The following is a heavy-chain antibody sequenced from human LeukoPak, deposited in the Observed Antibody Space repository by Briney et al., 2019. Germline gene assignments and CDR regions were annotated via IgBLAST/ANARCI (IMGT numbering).Heavy chain of an antibody. V-gene: IGHV1-18*01. CDR1: GGTFSSYA. Sequence: GASVKVSCKASGGTFSSYAISWVRQAPGQGLEWMGWISAYNGNTNYAQKLQGRVTMTTDTSTSTAYMELRSLRSDDTAVYYCAREEAWNYTFDYWGQGTLVTVSS. CDR2: ISAYNGNT. CDR3: AREEAWNYTFDY. D-gene: IGHD1-7*01. J-gene: IGHJ4*02.